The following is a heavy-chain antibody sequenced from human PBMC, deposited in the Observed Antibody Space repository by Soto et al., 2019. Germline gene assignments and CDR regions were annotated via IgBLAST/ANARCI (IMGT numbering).Heavy chain of an antibody. CDR2: ISSSSSYI. CDR1: GLIFSNYK. Sequence: KPGGSLRLSCAASGLIFSNYKIHWVRQAPGKGLEWVSSISSSSSYIYYADSVRGRFTVSRDNAKNSLYLQMNSLRAEDTAVYYCARYVDSALDFWGQGTLVTVSS. CDR3: ARYVDSALDF. V-gene: IGHV3-21*01. J-gene: IGHJ4*02. D-gene: IGHD3-9*01.